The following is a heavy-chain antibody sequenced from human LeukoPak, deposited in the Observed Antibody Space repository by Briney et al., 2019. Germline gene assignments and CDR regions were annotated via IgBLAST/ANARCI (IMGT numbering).Heavy chain of an antibody. J-gene: IGHJ3*02. CDR2: IDMSGRTV. V-gene: IGHV3-11*01. Sequence: GGSLRLSCAASGFTFSDWYMSWIRQAPGKGLEWVSYIDMSGRTVYYADSVKGRFTISRDNARNSLYLQMSSLRAEDTAVYCCAKCRGYCSGGSCYSPPHDAFDIWGQGTMVTVSS. D-gene: IGHD2-15*01. CDR3: AKCRGYCSGGSCYSPPHDAFDI. CDR1: GFTFSDWY.